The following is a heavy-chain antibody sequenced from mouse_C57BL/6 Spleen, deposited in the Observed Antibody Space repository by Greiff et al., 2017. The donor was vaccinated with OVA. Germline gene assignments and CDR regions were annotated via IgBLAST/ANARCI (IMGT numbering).Heavy chain of an antibody. V-gene: IGHV1-59*01. D-gene: IGHD2-4*01. CDR2: IDPSDSYT. CDR3: AGDYDYVYAMDY. J-gene: IGHJ4*01. Sequence: QVQLQQPGAELVRPGTSVKLSCKASGYTFTSYWMHWVKQRPGQGLEWIGVIDPSDSYTNYNQKFKGKATLTVDTSSSTAYMQLSSLTSEDSAVYFCAGDYDYVYAMDYWGQGTSVTVSS. CDR1: GYTFTSYW.